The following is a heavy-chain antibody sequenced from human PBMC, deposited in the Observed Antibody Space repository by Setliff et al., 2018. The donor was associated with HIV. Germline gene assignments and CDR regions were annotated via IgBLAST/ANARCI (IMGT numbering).Heavy chain of an antibody. V-gene: IGHV4-34*01. CDR1: GGSFSDHY. D-gene: IGHD3-16*02. Sequence: SETLSLTCAVYGGSFSDHYWSWIRQPPGKGLEWIGEINHSGISNFNPSLKSRVSIPIDTPRSQFSLKLSSVTAADTAVYYCAREIGDYVWGSYRYKYWFDPWGQGTPVTVPQ. CDR3: AREIGDYVWGSYRYKYWFDP. CDR2: INHSGIS. J-gene: IGHJ5*02.